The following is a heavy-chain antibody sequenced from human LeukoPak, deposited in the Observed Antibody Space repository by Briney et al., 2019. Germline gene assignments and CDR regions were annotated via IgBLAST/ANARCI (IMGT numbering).Heavy chain of an antibody. D-gene: IGHD5-18*01. Sequence: GSLRLSCAASGFTFSSYGMLWVRQAPGKGLEWVAFIRYDGSNKYYADSVKGRFTISRDNSKNTLYLQMNSLRAEDTAVYYCAKERDTAMVTIDYWGQGALVTVSS. CDR1: GFTFSSYG. J-gene: IGHJ4*02. V-gene: IGHV3-30*02. CDR2: IRYDGSNK. CDR3: AKERDTAMVTIDY.